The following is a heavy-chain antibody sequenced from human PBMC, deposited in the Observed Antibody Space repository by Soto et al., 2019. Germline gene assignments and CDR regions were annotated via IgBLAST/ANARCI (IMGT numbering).Heavy chain of an antibody. CDR3: ARRGGATIMDY. CDR1: GGSISSSSYY. V-gene: IGHV4-39*01. CDR2: LYYSGST. J-gene: IGHJ4*02. Sequence: QLQLQESGPGLVKPSETLSLTCTVSGGSISSSSYYWDWIRQPPGKGLEWIGSLYYSGSTYYNPSLKSRVTISVDTAKKQFSRKLSSVTAADTAVYYCARRGGATIMDYWGQGTLVTVSS. D-gene: IGHD5-12*01.